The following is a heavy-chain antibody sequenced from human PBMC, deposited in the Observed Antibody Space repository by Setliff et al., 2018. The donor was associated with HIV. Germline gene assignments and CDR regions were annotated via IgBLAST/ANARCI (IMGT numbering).Heavy chain of an antibody. Sequence: GGSLRLSCTASGFTFGDYAMSWVRQAPGKGLEWVGFIRSKAYGGTTEYAASVKGRFTISRDDSKSIAYLQMNSLKTEDTAVYYCTRENIVLVTAIRRYYYYYMDVWGKGTTVTVSS. J-gene: IGHJ6*03. CDR2: IRSKAYGGTT. CDR1: GFTFGDYA. V-gene: IGHV3-49*04. D-gene: IGHD2-21*02. CDR3: TRENIVLVTAIRRYYYYYMDV.